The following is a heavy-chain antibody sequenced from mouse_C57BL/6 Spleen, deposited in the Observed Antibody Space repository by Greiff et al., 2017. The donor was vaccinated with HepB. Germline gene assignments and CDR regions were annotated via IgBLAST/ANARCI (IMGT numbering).Heavy chain of an antibody. CDR2: INPSSGYT. CDR3: AGGDYDDYYAMDY. V-gene: IGHV1-7*01. D-gene: IGHD2-4*01. J-gene: IGHJ4*01. Sequence: QVQLQQSGAELAKPGASVKLSCKASGYTFTSYWMHWVKQRPGQGLEWIGYINPSSGYTKYNQKFKDKATLTADKSSSTAYMQLSSLTYEDSAVYYCAGGDYDDYYAMDYWGQGTSVTVSS. CDR1: GYTFTSYW.